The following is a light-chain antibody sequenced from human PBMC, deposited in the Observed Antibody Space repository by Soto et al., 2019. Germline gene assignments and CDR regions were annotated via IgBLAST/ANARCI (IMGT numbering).Light chain of an antibody. J-gene: IGKJ2*01. V-gene: IGKV1-39*01. CDR1: QGISTS. Sequence: IQMTQSPSSLSASVGDRVTITCRASQGISTSLNWYQQKPGKAPRLLIYATSNLQSGVTSRISGSGSGTEFTLTISSLQPEDFATYFCQQSYSAQYTFGQGTKVDIK. CDR2: ATS. CDR3: QQSYSAQYT.